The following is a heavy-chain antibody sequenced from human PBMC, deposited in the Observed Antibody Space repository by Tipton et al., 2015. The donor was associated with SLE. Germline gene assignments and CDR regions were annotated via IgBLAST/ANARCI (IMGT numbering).Heavy chain of an antibody. CDR2: ISTTGSYM. CDR1: GFTFSTYG. J-gene: IGHJ3*02. CDR3: ARGRTWNFDAFDI. D-gene: IGHD1-7*01. Sequence: SLRLSCEGSGFTFSTYGMDWVRQAPGKGLEWVSSISTTGSYMYYADSVQGRFTISRDNAKNSLYLQMNSLRAGDTAVYYCARGRTWNFDAFDIWGQGTMVTVSS. V-gene: IGHV3-21*01.